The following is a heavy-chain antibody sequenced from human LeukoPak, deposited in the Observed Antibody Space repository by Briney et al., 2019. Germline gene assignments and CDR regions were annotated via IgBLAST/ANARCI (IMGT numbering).Heavy chain of an antibody. D-gene: IGHD5-18*01. J-gene: IGHJ4*02. CDR3: ARDGPGYSFDS. Sequence: GGSLRLSCAASGFSFISYEMSWVRQAPGKGLEWVSCISTSGNTIYYADSVKGRFTVSRDNARNSLFLQLNSLRAEDTAVYYCARDGPGYSFDSWGQGTLVTVSS. V-gene: IGHV3-48*03. CDR1: GFSFISYE. CDR2: ISTSGNTI.